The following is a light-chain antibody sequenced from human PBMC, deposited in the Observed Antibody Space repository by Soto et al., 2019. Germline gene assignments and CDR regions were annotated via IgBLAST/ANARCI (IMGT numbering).Light chain of an antibody. J-gene: IGLJ2*01. Sequence: QSALTQPASVSGSPGQSITISCTGTSSDVGCYNYVSWYQQHPGKAPKLMIYEVSNRPSGVSNRFSGSKSGNTASLTISGLQAEDEADYYCSSYTSSSPVVFGGGTKLTVL. CDR3: SSYTSSSPVV. V-gene: IGLV2-14*01. CDR2: EVS. CDR1: SSDVGCYNY.